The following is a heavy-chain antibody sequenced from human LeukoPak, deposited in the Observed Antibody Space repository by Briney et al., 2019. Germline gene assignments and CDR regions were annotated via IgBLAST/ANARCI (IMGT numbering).Heavy chain of an antibody. CDR2: IYHSGST. Sequence: PSETLSLTCTVSGYSISSGYYWGWIRQPPGKGLEWIGSIYHSGSTYYNPSLKSRVTISVDTSKNQFSLKLSSVTAADTAVYYCARGGTSSSWYLDYWGQGTLVTVSS. CDR1: GYSISSGYY. D-gene: IGHD6-13*01. V-gene: IGHV4-38-2*02. J-gene: IGHJ4*02. CDR3: ARGGTSSSWYLDY.